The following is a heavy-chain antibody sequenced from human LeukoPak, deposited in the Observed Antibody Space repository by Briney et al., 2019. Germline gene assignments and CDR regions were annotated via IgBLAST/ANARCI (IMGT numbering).Heavy chain of an antibody. CDR2: TNHSGST. CDR1: GGSFSGYY. D-gene: IGHD4-17*01. J-gene: IGHJ4*02. Sequence: SETLSRTCAVYGGSFSGYYWSWIRRPPGKGLEWIGETNHSGSTNYNPSLKSRVTISVDTSKNQFSLKLSSVTAADTAVYYCAGVKPHGDYAVDYWGQGTLVTVSS. V-gene: IGHV4-34*01. CDR3: AGVKPHGDYAVDY.